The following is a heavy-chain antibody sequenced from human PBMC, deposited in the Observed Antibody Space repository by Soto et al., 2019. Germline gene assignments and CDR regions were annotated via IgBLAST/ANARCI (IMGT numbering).Heavy chain of an antibody. CDR1: GGSISSGGYY. D-gene: IGHD4-17*01. CDR2: IYYSGST. V-gene: IGHV4-31*03. J-gene: IGHJ4*02. CDR3: ARAYQHTVTTGGVDY. Sequence: QVKLQESGPGLVKPSQTLSLTCTVSGGSISSGGYYWSWIRQHPGKGLEWIGYIYYSGSTYYNPFLKSRVTRSVDTSKNQFSLKLSSVTAANTAVYYCARAYQHTVTTGGVDYWGQGTLVTVSS.